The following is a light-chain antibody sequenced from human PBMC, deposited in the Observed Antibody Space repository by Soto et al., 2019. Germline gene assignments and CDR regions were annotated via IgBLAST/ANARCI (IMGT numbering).Light chain of an antibody. CDR2: EVS. Sequence: QSALTQPASVSGSPGQSITISCTGTSSDVGGYNYVSWYQLHPGKAPKLMIHEVSERPSGVSNRFSGSKSGNTASLTISGLQGEDEADYYCASYGSGATYVFGGGTKLTVL. V-gene: IGLV2-14*01. CDR1: SSDVGGYNY. CDR3: ASYGSGATYV. J-gene: IGLJ1*01.